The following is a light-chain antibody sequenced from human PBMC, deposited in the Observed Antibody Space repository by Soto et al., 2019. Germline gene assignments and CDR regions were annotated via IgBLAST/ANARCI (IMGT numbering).Light chain of an antibody. CDR1: QSVGSN. CDR3: QQYNNWPPLMCT. CDR2: GAS. V-gene: IGKV3-15*01. Sequence: EIVMTQSPATLSLSPGERATLSCRASQSVGSNLAWYQQKVGQAPRLLIYGASTGATGIPARFSGSGSGTEFTLTISSLQSEDFAVYYCQQYNNWPPLMCTFGQGTKLEI. J-gene: IGKJ2*02.